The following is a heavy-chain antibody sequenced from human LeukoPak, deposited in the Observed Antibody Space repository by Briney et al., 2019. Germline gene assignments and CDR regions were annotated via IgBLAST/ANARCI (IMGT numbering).Heavy chain of an antibody. V-gene: IGHV4-59*12. CDR2: IYYSGST. Sequence: SETLSLTCTVSGGSISSYYWSWIRQPPGKGLEWIGYIYYSGSTNYNPSLKSRVTISVDRSKNQFSLKLSSVTAADTAVYYCAREEDSSSSYAFDIWGQGTMVTVSS. CDR1: GGSISSYY. CDR3: AREEDSSSSYAFDI. D-gene: IGHD6-6*01. J-gene: IGHJ3*02.